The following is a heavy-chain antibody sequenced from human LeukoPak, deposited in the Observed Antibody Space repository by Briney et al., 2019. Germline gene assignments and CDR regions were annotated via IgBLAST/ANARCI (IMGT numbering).Heavy chain of an antibody. V-gene: IGHV3-21*04. CDR3: AKDRWPRITMVRGDFDY. D-gene: IGHD3-10*01. CDR1: GFTFSSYS. Sequence: GGSLRLSCAASGFTFSSYSMNWVRQAPGKGLEWVSSISSSSSYIYYADSVKGRFTISRDNAKNSLYLQMNSLRAEDTAVYYCAKDRWPRITMVRGDFDYWGQGTLVTVSS. J-gene: IGHJ4*02. CDR2: ISSSSSYI.